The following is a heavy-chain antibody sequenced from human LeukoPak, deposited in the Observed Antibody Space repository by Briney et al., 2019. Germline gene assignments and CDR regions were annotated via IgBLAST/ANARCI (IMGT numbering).Heavy chain of an antibody. Sequence: SQTLSLTCAVSGGSISSGGYSWSWIRQPPEKGLEWIGYIYHSGSTYYNPSLKSRVTISVDRSKNQFSLKLSSVTAADTAVYYCAREDWNHAFDIWGQGTMVTVSS. D-gene: IGHD1-1*01. CDR1: GGSISSGGYS. J-gene: IGHJ3*02. CDR3: AREDWNHAFDI. V-gene: IGHV4-30-2*01. CDR2: IYHSGST.